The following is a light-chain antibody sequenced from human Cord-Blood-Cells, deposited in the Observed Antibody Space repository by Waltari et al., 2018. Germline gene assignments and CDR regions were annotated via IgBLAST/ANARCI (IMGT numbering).Light chain of an antibody. CDR3: QSADSSGTWV. CDR2: KDS. J-gene: IGLJ3*02. V-gene: IGLV3-25*03. CDR1: ALPKQY. Sequence: SYELTQPPSVSVSPGQTARIPCPGDALPKQYAYWYQQKPGQAPVLGIYKDSERPSGIPGRFSGSSSGTTVTLTISGVQAEDEADYYCQSADSSGTWVFGGGTKLTVL.